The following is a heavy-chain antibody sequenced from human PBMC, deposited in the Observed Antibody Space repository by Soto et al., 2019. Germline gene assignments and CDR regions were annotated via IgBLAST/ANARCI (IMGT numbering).Heavy chain of an antibody. CDR2: VYDLDGT. CDR3: ARDRGYDAHDYYYNAMDV. CDR1: GLTVSGKKY. J-gene: IGHJ6*02. V-gene: IGHV3-66*01. Sequence: GGSLRLSCVASGLTVSGKKYMAWVRQAPGKGPEWVSGVYDLDGTYYADSVRGRFTISRDNAKNSLYLQMNSLRAEDTAVYYCARDRGYDAHDYYYNAMDVWGQGTMVTVSS. D-gene: IGHD2-15*01.